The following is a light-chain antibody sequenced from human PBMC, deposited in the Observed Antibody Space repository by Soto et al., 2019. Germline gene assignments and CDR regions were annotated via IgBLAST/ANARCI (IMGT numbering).Light chain of an antibody. CDR2: AAS. V-gene: IGKV1-39*01. J-gene: IGKJ4*01. Sequence: DIQMTQSPSSLSASVGDRVTITCRASQSISIYLHWYQKKPGKAPKLLIYAASSLQSGVPSRFGSSGSWTDFTLTISSPQREDLATDYCQHSLTTPLTFGRGNNVESK. CDR1: QSISIY. CDR3: QHSLTTPLT.